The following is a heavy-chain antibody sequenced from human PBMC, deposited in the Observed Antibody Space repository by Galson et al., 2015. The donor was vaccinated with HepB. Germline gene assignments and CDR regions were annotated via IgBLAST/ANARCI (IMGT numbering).Heavy chain of an antibody. D-gene: IGHD1-26*01. CDR2: MSYDGFLT. CDR1: GFTFSKSP. J-gene: IGHJ3*01. Sequence: SLRLSCAASGFTFSKSPMHWVRQVPGKGLQGVAVMSYDGFLTNYADSVKGRFTISRDNSNNTLYLRIDSLGVEDTAVYYCAKEEVGGGGLDVWGQGTMVTVSS. V-gene: IGHV3-30-3*01. CDR3: AKEEVGGGGLDV.